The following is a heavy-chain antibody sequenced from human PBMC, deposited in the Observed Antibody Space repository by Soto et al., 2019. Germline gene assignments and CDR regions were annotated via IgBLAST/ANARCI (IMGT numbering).Heavy chain of an antibody. CDR3: SRERESASEH. V-gene: IGHV4-39*02. CDR1: GGSLSSSTYH. Sequence: SETLSLTCTVSGGSLSSSTYHWAWIRQPPGKGLEWIASIYYTGTTYYSPSLKSRVTISVDTSKNHFSLKLSSVTAADTAVYYCSRERESASEHWGQGTLVTVSS. J-gene: IGHJ4*02. CDR2: IYYTGTT.